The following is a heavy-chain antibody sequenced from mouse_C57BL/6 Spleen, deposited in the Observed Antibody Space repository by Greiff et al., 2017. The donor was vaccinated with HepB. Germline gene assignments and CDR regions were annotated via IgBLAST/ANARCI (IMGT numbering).Heavy chain of an antibody. V-gene: IGHV14-3*01. CDR3: AAPSGSSPWFAY. J-gene: IGHJ3*01. CDR2: IDPANGNT. D-gene: IGHD1-1*01. Sequence: VQLQQSVAELVRPGASVKLSCTASGFTIKNTYMHWVKQRPEQGLEWIGRIDPANGNTKYAPKFQGKATITADTSSTTAYLQLSSLTSEDAAIYYCAAPSGSSPWFAYWGQGTVVTVSA. CDR1: GFTIKNTY.